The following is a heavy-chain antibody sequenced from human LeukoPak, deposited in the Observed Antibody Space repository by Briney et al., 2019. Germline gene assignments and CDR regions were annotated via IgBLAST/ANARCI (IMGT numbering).Heavy chain of an antibody. J-gene: IGHJ4*02. CDR3: ARGRRGLYSSSWLSPLIYYFDY. CDR2: IFYSGST. V-gene: IGHV4-39*07. Sequence: SETLSLTCTVSSGSISTSNYYWGWVRQPPGKALEWIGNIFYSGSTYYSPSLKSRVTISLDTSKNQFSLKLSSVTAADTAVYYCARGRRGLYSSSWLSPLIYYFDYWGQGTLVTVSS. CDR1: SGSISTSNYY. D-gene: IGHD6-13*01.